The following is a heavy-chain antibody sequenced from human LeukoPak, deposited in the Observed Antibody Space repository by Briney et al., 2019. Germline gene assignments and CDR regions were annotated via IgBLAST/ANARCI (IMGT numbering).Heavy chain of an antibody. CDR2: IYYSGST. D-gene: IGHD2-2*01. V-gene: IGHV4-59*01. CDR1: GGSISSYY. J-gene: IGHJ6*03. CDR3: ARMGYCSSTSCYRDYYYMDV. Sequence: PSETLSLTCTVSGGSISSYYWNWIRQPPGKGLEWIGYIYYSGSTNYNPSLKSRVTISVDTSKSQFSLKLSSVSAADTAVYYCARMGYCSSTSCYRDYYYMDVWGKGTTVTVSS.